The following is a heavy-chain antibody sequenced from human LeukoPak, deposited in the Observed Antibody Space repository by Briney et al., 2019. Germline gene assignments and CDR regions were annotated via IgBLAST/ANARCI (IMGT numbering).Heavy chain of an antibody. J-gene: IGHJ4*02. CDR2: IRYDGSNK. CDR1: GFTFSSYG. V-gene: IGHV3-30*02. D-gene: IGHD3-10*01. CDR3: AKEAAGRFGELDF. Sequence: QPGGSLRLSCAATGFTFSSYGMHWVRQATGKGLEWVTFIRYDGSNKYYADSVKGRFTISRDNSKNTLYLQMNSLRAEDTAVYYCAKEAAGRFGELDFWGQGTLVTVSS.